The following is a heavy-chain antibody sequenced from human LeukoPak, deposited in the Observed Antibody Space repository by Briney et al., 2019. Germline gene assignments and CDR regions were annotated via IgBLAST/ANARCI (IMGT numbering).Heavy chain of an antibody. V-gene: IGHV1-18*04. CDR2: ISTYNGDT. CDR3: ARDPSNTSGRYIYFDS. CDR1: GYTFTRYA. Sequence: ASVKVSCKASGYTFTRYAISWVRQAPGQGLEWMGWISTYNGDTNYAQNLQGRVTMTRDTSTSTAHMELRSLRSDDTAVYYCARDPSNTSGRYIYFDSWSQGTLVTVSA. D-gene: IGHD6-19*01. J-gene: IGHJ4*02.